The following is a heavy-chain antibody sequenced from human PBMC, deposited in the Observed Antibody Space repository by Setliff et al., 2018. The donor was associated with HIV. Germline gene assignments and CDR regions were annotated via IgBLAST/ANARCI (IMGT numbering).Heavy chain of an antibody. CDR2: ISYSGST. Sequence: SETLSLTCTVSGDSISSSSYYWGWIRQPPGKGLEWIGSISYSGSTYYNPSLKSRVTISLDTSKNQFSLNLSSVTAADTAVYYCASGPGYGWGSYRLDYWGQGTLVT. V-gene: IGHV4-39*07. D-gene: IGHD3-10*01. CDR1: GDSISSSSYY. J-gene: IGHJ4*02. CDR3: ASGPGYGWGSYRLDY.